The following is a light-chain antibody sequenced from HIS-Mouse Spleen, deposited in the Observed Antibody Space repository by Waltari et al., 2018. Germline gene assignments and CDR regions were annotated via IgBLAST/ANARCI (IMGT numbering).Light chain of an antibody. CDR2: RNN. Sequence: QSVLTQPTSASGTPGQRVTISCSGSSSNIGRNYVYVYQQLPGTAPKLLIYRNNQRPSGVPDRFSGSKSGTSASLAISGLRSEDEADYYCAAWDDSLSGPVFGGGTKLTVL. CDR3: AAWDDSLSGPV. J-gene: IGLJ3*02. CDR1: SSNIGRNY. V-gene: IGLV1-47*01.